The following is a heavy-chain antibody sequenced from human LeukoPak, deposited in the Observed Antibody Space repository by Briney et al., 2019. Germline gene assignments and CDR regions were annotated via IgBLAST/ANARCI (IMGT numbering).Heavy chain of an antibody. V-gene: IGHV3-30*02. CDR3: ANLPYNWNEYFDDY. CDR2: IASDGNYR. Sequence: PGGSLRLSCAASGFTFTNYGMHWVRQAPGKGLEWAAYIASDGNYRDYVDSVRGRFTVFRDNSKNTLYLQMDSLRAEDTAVYYCANLPYNWNEYFDDYWGQGTLVTVSS. J-gene: IGHJ4*02. D-gene: IGHD1-1*01. CDR1: GFTFTNYG.